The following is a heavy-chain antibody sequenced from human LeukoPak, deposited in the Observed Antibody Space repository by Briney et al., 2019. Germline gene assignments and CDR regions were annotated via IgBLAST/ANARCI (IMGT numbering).Heavy chain of an antibody. Sequence: GRSLRLSCAASGFTFSNAWMNWVRQAPGKGLEWVGRIKSKTDGGTTDYAAPVKGRFTISRDDSKNTLYLQMNSLNTEDTAVYYCNRDQGSGGPGLGVYWGQGTLVTVSS. CDR1: GFTFSNAW. D-gene: IGHD4-23*01. CDR3: NRDQGSGGPGLGVY. J-gene: IGHJ4*02. CDR2: IKSKTDGGTT. V-gene: IGHV3-15*07.